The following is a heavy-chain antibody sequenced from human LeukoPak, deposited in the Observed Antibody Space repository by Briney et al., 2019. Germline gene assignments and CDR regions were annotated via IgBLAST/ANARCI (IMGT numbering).Heavy chain of an antibody. J-gene: IGHJ4*02. CDR3: ARLGDIVATIGGGFDY. CDR1: GGSISSSSYY. CDR2: IYYSGST. Sequence: PSETLSLTCTVSGGSISSSSYYWGWIRQPPGKGLEWIGSIYYSGSTYYNPSLKSRVTISVDTSKSQFSLKLSSVTAADTAVYYCARLGDIVATIGGGFDYWGQGTLVTVSS. D-gene: IGHD5-12*01. V-gene: IGHV4-39*01.